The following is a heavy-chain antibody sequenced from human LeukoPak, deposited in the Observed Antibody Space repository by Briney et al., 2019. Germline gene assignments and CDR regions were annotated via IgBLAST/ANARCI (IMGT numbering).Heavy chain of an antibody. J-gene: IGHJ6*03. CDR2: ISSSSSYI. Sequence: KSGGSLRLSCAASGFTFSSYSMNWVRQAPGKGLEWVSSISSSSSYIYYADSVKGRFTISRDNAKNSLYLQMNSLRAEDTAVYYCARPGYGWVYYYYYMDVWGKGTTVTVSS. CDR1: GFTFSSYS. D-gene: IGHD3-16*01. CDR3: ARPGYGWVYYYYYMDV. V-gene: IGHV3-21*01.